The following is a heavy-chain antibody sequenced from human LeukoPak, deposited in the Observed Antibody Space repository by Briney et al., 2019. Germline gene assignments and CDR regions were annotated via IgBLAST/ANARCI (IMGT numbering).Heavy chain of an antibody. V-gene: IGHV3-30*03. D-gene: IGHD5-12*01. CDR3: ARGVGFSGYVDY. CDR2: ISYDGSNK. J-gene: IGHJ4*02. Sequence: QPGGSLRLSCAASGFTFSSYGMHWVRQAPGKGLEWVAVISYDGSNKYYADSVKGRFTISRDNSKNTLYLQMNSLRAEDTAVYYCARGVGFSGYVDYWGQGTLVTVSS. CDR1: GFTFSSYG.